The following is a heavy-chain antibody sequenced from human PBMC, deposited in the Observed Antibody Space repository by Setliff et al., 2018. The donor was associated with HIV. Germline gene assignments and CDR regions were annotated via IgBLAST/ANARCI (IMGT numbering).Heavy chain of an antibody. Sequence: SETLSLTCTVSGGSISSSSYYWGWIRQPPGKGLEWIGSIYYSESTSYNPSLKSRVTISVDTSKNQFSLKLSSVTAADTAVYYCARSPLYSGYERYYFDYWGQGTLVTVSS. CDR3: ARSPLYSGYERYYFDY. CDR2: IYYSEST. CDR1: GGSISSSSYY. D-gene: IGHD5-12*01. V-gene: IGHV4-39*07. J-gene: IGHJ4*02.